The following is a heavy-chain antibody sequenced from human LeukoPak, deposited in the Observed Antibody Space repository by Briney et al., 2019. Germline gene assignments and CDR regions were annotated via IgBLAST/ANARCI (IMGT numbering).Heavy chain of an antibody. D-gene: IGHD5-24*01. J-gene: IGHJ4*02. Sequence: AGGSLRLSCVVPGFSLSDYWMHWVRQVPGKGLVWVSRISPEGSGTTYGDSVKGRFTISRDSAKNTLYLQMNSLRAEDTAVYYCARDFGGYNNDYWGQGTLVTVSS. CDR1: GFSLSDYW. CDR3: ARDFGGYNNDY. CDR2: ISPEGSGT. V-gene: IGHV3-74*01.